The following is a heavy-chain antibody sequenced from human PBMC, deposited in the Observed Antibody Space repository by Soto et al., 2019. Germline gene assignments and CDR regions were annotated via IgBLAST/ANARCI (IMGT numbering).Heavy chain of an antibody. CDR3: EKGGVGSTSNAFDI. CDR2: ISYDGSNK. CDR1: GFTFRSYG. V-gene: IGHV3-30*18. Sequence: QVQLVESGGGVVQPGRSLRLACAASGFTFRSYGMHWVRQAPAKGLEWVAVISYDGSNKYYADSVKGRFTISRDNSKNTLYLQTNSLRAEDTAVYYCEKGGVGSTSNAFDIWGPGTMVTVTS. D-gene: IGHD1-26*01. J-gene: IGHJ3*02.